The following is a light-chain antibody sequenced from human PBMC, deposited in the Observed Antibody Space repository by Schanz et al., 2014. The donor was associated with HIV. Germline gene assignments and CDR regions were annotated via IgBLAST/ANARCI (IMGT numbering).Light chain of an antibody. CDR2: EVS. V-gene: IGLV2-8*01. CDR1: SSDVGAYNY. CDR3: SSYAGSYSHVV. Sequence: QSALTQPASVSGSPGQSITISCTGTSSDVGAYNYVSWYQQHPGKAPKLMIYEVSKRPSGVPDRFSGSKSGNTASLTVSGLQAEDEADYYCSSYAGSYSHVVFGGGTKLTVL. J-gene: IGLJ2*01.